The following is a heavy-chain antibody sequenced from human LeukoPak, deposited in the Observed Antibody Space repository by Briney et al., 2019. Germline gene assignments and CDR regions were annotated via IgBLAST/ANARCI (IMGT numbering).Heavy chain of an antibody. CDR1: GFSFSSYE. J-gene: IGHJ4*02. CDR2: MSSSGSTI. CDR3: ARDTIQLGKLDYFDY. V-gene: IGHV3-48*03. D-gene: IGHD5-18*01. Sequence: GGSLRLSCAASGFSFSSYEMNWVRQAPGKGLEWVSYMSSSGSTIYYADSVKGRFSISRDNAENSLYLQMNSLRAEDTAVYYCARDTIQLGKLDYFDYWGQGTLVTVSS.